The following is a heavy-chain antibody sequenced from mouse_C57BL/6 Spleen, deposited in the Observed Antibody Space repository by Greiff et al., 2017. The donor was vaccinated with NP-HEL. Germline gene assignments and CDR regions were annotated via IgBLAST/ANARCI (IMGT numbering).Heavy chain of an antibody. CDR3: ARGGYYGSSTGFAY. CDR1: GFTFSSYA. D-gene: IGHD1-1*01. V-gene: IGHV5-4*03. CDR2: ISDGGSYT. J-gene: IGHJ3*01. Sequence: EVKLEESGGGLVKPGGSLKLSCAASGFTFSSYAMSWVRQTPEKRLEWVATISDGGSYTYYPDNVKGRFTISRDNAKNNLYLQMSHLKSEDTAMYYCARGGYYGSSTGFAYWGQGTLVTVSA.